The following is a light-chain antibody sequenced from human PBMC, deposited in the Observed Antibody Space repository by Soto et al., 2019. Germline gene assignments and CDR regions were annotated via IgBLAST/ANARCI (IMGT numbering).Light chain of an antibody. CDR3: LQHYSHPPWT. Sequence: DIQMTQSPSSLSASVGDRVTITCRASQGISNYLNWYQQKPGKAPKPLIYAASSLQGGVPSRFSGSGSETEFTLTISDLQPEDFATYYCLQHYSHPPWTFGQGTKVEIK. J-gene: IGKJ1*01. V-gene: IGKV1-17*02. CDR2: AAS. CDR1: QGISNY.